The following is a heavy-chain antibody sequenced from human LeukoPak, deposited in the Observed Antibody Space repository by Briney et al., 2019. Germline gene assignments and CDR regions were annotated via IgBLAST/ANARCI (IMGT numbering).Heavy chain of an antibody. V-gene: IGHV4-38-2*02. D-gene: IGHD3-10*01. CDR2: IYHSGST. CDR1: GYSISSGYY. CDR3: ARIPTTLLWFEDVWFDP. Sequence: SETLSLTCTVSGYSISSGYYWGWIRQPPGKGLEWIGSIYHSGSTYYNPSLKSRVTISVDTSKNQFSLKLSSVTAADTAVYYCARIPTTLLWFEDVWFDPWGPGTLVTVSS. J-gene: IGHJ5*02.